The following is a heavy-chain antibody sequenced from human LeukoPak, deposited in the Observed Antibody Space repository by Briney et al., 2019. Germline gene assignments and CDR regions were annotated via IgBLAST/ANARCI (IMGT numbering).Heavy chain of an antibody. CDR2: ISSSSSYI. CDR1: GFTFSSYS. CDR3: ARDQVRGAGFDY. V-gene: IGHV3-21*01. D-gene: IGHD3-10*01. J-gene: IGHJ4*02. Sequence: GGSLRLSCAASGFTFSSYSMNWVRQAPGKGLEWVSSISSSSSYIYYADSVKGRFTISRDNAKNSLYLQMNSLRAEDTAVYYCARDQVRGAGFDYWGQGTLVTVSS.